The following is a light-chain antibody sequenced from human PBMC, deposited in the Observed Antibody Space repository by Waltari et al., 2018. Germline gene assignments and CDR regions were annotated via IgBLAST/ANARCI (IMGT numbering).Light chain of an antibody. CDR1: QSISPN. Sequence: EIVMTQSPATVSVSPGERATLSCRASQSISPNLAWYQQKPGQAPGLLIYGASTRATGIPVRFSGSGSGTEFTLTISSLQSEDFGLYYCQQYNNWPLTVTFGQGTRLDI. CDR3: QQYNNWPLTVT. V-gene: IGKV3D-15*01. J-gene: IGKJ5*01. CDR2: GAS.